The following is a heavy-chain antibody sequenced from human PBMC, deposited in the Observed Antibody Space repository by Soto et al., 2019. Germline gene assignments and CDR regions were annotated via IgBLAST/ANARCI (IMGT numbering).Heavy chain of an antibody. D-gene: IGHD2-2*01. Sequence: QAHLVQSGAEVKKPGSSVKVSCKATEGTFSTYTLIWVRQAPGQGLEWMGRIIPMLTVRNSAQKFQDRVTLTADKSTSPAFMELTSLTSDDRAVYYCSIGTWSAETFGVWGQGTMVTVSS. J-gene: IGHJ3*01. V-gene: IGHV1-69*02. CDR3: SIGTWSAETFGV. CDR2: IIPMLTVR. CDR1: EGTFSTYT.